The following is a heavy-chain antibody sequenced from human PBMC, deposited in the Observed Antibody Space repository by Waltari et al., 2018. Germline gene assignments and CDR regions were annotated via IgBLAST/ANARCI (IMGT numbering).Heavy chain of an antibody. J-gene: IGHJ5*02. V-gene: IGHV4-30-4*08. CDR3: ARGITVAALDT. D-gene: IGHD2-15*01. CDR1: GGSISSGDYY. CDR2: ISYTGTT. Sequence: QVQLQEAGPGLVKPSQTLSLPCTVSGGSISSGDYYWSWIRQPPGKVMEWIGYISYTGTTHYSPSLRSRVIMSIDTSKTQFSLKLSSVTAADTALYFCARGITVAALDTWGQGTLVTVSS.